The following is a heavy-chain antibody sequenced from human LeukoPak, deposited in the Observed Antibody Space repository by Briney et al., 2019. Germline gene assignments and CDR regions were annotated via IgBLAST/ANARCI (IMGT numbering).Heavy chain of an antibody. J-gene: IGHJ4*02. V-gene: IGHV4-34*01. D-gene: IGHD5-18*01. CDR1: GESFSGYY. CDR2: INHSGST. CDR3: AGGYSYGPAYFDY. Sequence: SETLSLACAVYGESFSGYYWSWIRQTPGKGLEWIGEINHSGSTNYNPSLKSRVTISVDTSKNQFSLKLSSVTAADTAVYYCAGGYSYGPAYFDYWGQGTLVTVSS.